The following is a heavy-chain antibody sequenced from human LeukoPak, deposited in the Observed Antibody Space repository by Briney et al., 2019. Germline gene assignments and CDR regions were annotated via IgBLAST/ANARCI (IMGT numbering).Heavy chain of an antibody. CDR3: ASDSSGYNPTDFDY. V-gene: IGHV3-23*01. D-gene: IGHD3-22*01. CDR1: GFTFSSYA. J-gene: IGHJ4*02. CDR2: ISGSGGST. Sequence: GGSLRLSCAASGFTFSSYAMSWVRQAPGKGLEWVSAISGSGGSTYYADSVKGRFTISRDNAKNSLYLQMNSLRAEDTAVYYCASDSSGYNPTDFDYWGQGTLVTVSS.